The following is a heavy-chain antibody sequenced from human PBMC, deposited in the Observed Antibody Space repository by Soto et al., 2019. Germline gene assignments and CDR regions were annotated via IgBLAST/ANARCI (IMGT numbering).Heavy chain of an antibody. D-gene: IGHD3-22*01. CDR2: ISAYNGNT. V-gene: IGHV1-18*01. CDR3: ARGRHYYDSSGYSDY. J-gene: IGHJ4*02. Sequence: ASVKVSCKASGYTFTSYGISWVRQAPGPGLERLGWISAYNGNTNYAQKLQGRVTMTTHTATSTAYMELRSLRSDDTAVYYCARGRHYYDSSGYSDYWGQGTLVTVSS. CDR1: GYTFTSYG.